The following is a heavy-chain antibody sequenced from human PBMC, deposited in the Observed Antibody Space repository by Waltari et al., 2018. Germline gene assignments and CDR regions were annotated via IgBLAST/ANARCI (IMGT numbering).Heavy chain of an antibody. J-gene: IGHJ2*01. CDR1: GFTFSSYS. CDR3: AKAKGFITMVPSGNFDL. D-gene: IGHD3-10*01. CDR2: ISWNSGSI. Sequence: EVQLVESGGGLVQPGGSLRLSCAASGFTFSSYSMNWVRQAPGKGLEWVSGISWNSGSIGYADSVKGRFTISRDNAKNSLYLQMNSLRAEDTALYYCAKAKGFITMVPSGNFDLWGRGTLVTVSS. V-gene: IGHV3-9*01.